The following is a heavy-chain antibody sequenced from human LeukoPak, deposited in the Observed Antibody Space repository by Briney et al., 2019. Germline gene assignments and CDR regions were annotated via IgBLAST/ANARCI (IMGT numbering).Heavy chain of an antibody. Sequence: PGGSLRLSCAPSGFSLSNYWMSWVRQAPGKGLEWVANINQDGSDKYYVDSVMGRFTISKDNAKNSVYLQMNSLRPEDTAIYYCAWYGVTHGLDVWGQGTTVTVSS. CDR3: AWYGVTHGLDV. J-gene: IGHJ6*02. CDR2: INQDGSDK. D-gene: IGHD3-10*01. CDR1: GFSLSNYW. V-gene: IGHV3-7*01.